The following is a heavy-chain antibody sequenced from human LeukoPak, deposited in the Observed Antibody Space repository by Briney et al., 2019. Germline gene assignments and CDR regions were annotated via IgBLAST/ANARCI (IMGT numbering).Heavy chain of an antibody. Sequence: GGSLRLSCAASGFSFTNYWMHWVRHAPGKGLVWVTRMNSDGSATYYADSVQGRFTISRDNAKNTLYLQMNSLRAEDTAMYFCAKGPNYFDSWGQGTLVTVSS. CDR1: GFSFTNYW. V-gene: IGHV3-74*01. J-gene: IGHJ4*02. CDR2: MNSDGSAT. CDR3: AKGPNYFDS.